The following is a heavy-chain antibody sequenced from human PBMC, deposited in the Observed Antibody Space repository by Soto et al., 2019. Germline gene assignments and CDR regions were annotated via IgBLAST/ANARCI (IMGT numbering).Heavy chain of an antibody. D-gene: IGHD2-2*01. CDR2: IYPSDSDT. Sequence: PGESLKISCKGSGYSFTIYWIGWVRQMPGKGLEWMGIIYPSDSDTRYSPSFQGQVTISADKSISTAYLQWSSLKASDTAMYYCARGGYCSSTSCYAGPGAFDIWGQGTMVTVSS. CDR1: GYSFTIYW. V-gene: IGHV5-51*01. CDR3: ARGGYCSSTSCYAGPGAFDI. J-gene: IGHJ3*02.